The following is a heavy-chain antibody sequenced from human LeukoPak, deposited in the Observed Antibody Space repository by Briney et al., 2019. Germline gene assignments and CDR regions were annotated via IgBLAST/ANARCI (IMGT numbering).Heavy chain of an antibody. CDR1: GGSISSSNW. CDR3: ASRPFTMVRGVSTFDY. D-gene: IGHD3-10*01. J-gene: IGHJ4*02. Sequence: PSGTLSLTCAVSGGSISSSNWWSWVRQPPGKGLEWIGGIYHSGSTNYNPSLKSRVTISVDKSKNQFSLKLSSVTAADMAVYYCASRPFTMVRGVSTFDYWGQGTLVTVSS. V-gene: IGHV4-4*02. CDR2: IYHSGST.